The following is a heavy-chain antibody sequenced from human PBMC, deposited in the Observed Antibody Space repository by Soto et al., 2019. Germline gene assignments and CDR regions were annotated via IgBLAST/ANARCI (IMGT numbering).Heavy chain of an antibody. J-gene: IGHJ3*02. Sequence: EGQLVESGGGLIQPGGSLRLSCAASGFTVSSNYMSWVRQAPGKGLEWVSVIYSGGSTYYADSVKGRFTISRDNSKNTLYLQMNSLRAEDTAVYYCARFGVVIREGAFDIWGQGTMVTVSS. CDR2: IYSGGST. V-gene: IGHV3-53*01. D-gene: IGHD3-22*01. CDR1: GFTVSSNY. CDR3: ARFGVVIREGAFDI.